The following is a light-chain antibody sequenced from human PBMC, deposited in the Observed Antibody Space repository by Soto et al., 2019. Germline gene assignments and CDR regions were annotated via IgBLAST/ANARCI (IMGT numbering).Light chain of an antibody. CDR2: DAS. Sequence: EIVLTQSPATLSLSPGERATLSCRASQSVSSYLAWYQQKPGQAPRLLIYDASNMATGIPARFSGSGSGTDITLTISSLEPEDFAVYYCQQRSHWPPKLTFGGGNKVEIK. V-gene: IGKV3-11*01. CDR3: QQRSHWPPKLT. J-gene: IGKJ4*01. CDR1: QSVSSY.